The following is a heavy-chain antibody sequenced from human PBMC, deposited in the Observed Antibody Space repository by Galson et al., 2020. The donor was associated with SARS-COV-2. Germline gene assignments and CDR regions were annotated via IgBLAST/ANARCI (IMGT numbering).Heavy chain of an antibody. CDR1: GFSLSTSGMC. V-gene: IGHV2-70*17. D-gene: IGHD1-26*01. Sequence: SGPTLVKPTQTLTLTCSFSGFSLSTSGMCVSWIRQPPGRALEWLARIDWDDDKFYSTSLKTRLTISKDTSNNQVVLTMTNMDPVDTATYYCGRTPGRYHFDYWGQGTLVTVSS. CDR3: GRTPGRYHFDY. J-gene: IGHJ4*02. CDR2: IDWDDDK.